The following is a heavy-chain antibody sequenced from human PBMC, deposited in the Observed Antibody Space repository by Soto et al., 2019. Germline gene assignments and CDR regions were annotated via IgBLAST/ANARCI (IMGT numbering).Heavy chain of an antibody. D-gene: IGHD6-19*01. CDR3: AKDFGAWSDS. CDR2: ISYDGTDK. CDR1: GFAFITYV. Sequence: QVHLVESGGGVVQPGRSLTISCVGSGFAFITYVLHWVRQAPAKGLEWVALISYDGTDKYYADSVKGRFSISRDNSKQTLSLQMDSLSPEDTAVYYCAKDFGAWSDSWGQGTLVNVSS. J-gene: IGHJ5*02. V-gene: IGHV3-30*18.